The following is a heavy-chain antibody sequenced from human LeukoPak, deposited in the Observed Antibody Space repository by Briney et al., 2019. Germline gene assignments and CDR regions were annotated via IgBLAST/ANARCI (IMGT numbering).Heavy chain of an antibody. CDR3: ARQRGYSGYDYTGTDY. Sequence: SETPSLTCTVSGGSISSGSYYWVWVRQTPGKGLEWSGSVYYRGTTFYNPSLKRRVTMFVDTSKNHFSLRLSSVTASDTAVYYCARQRGYSGYDYTGTDYWGQGTLVTVSS. V-gene: IGHV4-39*02. J-gene: IGHJ4*02. CDR2: VYYRGTT. D-gene: IGHD5-12*01. CDR1: GGSISSGSYY.